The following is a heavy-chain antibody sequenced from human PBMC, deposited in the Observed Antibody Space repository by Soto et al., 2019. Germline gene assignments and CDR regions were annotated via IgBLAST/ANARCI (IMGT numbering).Heavy chain of an antibody. J-gene: IGHJ5*01. D-gene: IGHD2-21*01. CDR1: GGSVNNNAYS. V-gene: IGHV4-31*03. Sequence: PSETLSLTCTVSGGSVNNNAYSWTWIRQHPGKGPECIGHISSSGRASYSPSLKSRVAISLDASKNHFSLQLTSVTATDTAVYYCATVVIPGTRHTDFDSRGQGVSVTVSS. CDR2: ISSSGRA. CDR3: ATVVIPGTRHTDFDS.